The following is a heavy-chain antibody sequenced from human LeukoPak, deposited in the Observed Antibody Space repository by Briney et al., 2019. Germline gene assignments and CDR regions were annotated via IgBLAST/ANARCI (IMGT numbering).Heavy chain of an antibody. CDR3: ARDWAKLRYFDWFKTDAFDI. J-gene: IGHJ3*02. D-gene: IGHD3-9*01. Sequence: GGSLRLSCAASGFTFSSYWMSWVRQAPGKGLEWVANIKQDGGEKYYVDSVKGRFTISRDNAKNSLYLQMNSLRAEDTAVYYCARDWAKLRYFDWFKTDAFDIWGQGTMVTVSS. V-gene: IGHV3-7*01. CDR2: IKQDGGEK. CDR1: GFTFSSYW.